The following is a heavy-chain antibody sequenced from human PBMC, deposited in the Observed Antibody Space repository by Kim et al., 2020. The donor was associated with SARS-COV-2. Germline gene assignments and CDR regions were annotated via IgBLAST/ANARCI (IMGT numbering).Heavy chain of an antibody. CDR3: AAMRWLQRGGDYFDY. D-gene: IGHD5-12*01. V-gene: IGHV1-18*04. J-gene: IGHJ4*02. Sequence: ASVKVSCKASGYTFTSYGISWVRQAPGQGLEWMGWISAYNGNTNYAQKLQGRVTMTTDTSTSTAYMELRSLRSDDTAVYYCAAMRWLQRGGDYFDYWGQGTLVTVSS. CDR2: ISAYNGNT. CDR1: GYTFTSYG.